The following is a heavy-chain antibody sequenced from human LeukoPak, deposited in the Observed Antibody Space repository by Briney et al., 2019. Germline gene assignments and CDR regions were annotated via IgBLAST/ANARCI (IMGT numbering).Heavy chain of an antibody. J-gene: IGHJ4*02. CDR2: ISYDGSNK. CDR3: ARGGSGYYYPFDY. CDR1: GFTFSSYA. Sequence: PGRALRLSCAASGFTFSSYAMHRVRQAPGKGLEWVAVISYDGSNKYYADSVKGRFTISRDNSKNTLYLQMNSLRAEDTAVYYCARGGSGYYYPFDYWGQGTLVTVSS. D-gene: IGHD3-22*01. V-gene: IGHV3-30*04.